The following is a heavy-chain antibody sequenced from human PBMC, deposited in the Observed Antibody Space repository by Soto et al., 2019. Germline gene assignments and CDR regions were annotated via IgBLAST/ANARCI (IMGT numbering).Heavy chain of an antibody. CDR2: IIPIFGTA. D-gene: IGHD6-19*01. V-gene: IGHV1-69*01. J-gene: IGHJ6*02. CDR3: ARDQFLDSSGWLYYYGMDV. Sequence: QVQLVQSGAEVKKPGSSVKVSCKASGGTFSSYAISWVRQAPGQGLEWMGGIIPIFGTANYAQKFQGRVTITADESTSTAYMELSRLRSEDTAVYYCARDQFLDSSGWLYYYGMDVWGQGTTVTVSS. CDR1: GGTFSSYA.